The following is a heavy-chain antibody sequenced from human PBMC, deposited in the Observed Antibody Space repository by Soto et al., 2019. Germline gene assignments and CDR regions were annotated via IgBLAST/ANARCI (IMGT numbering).Heavy chain of an antibody. CDR2: IYHSGST. J-gene: IGHJ4*02. V-gene: IGHV4-30-2*01. CDR3: ATQLSYGDYVDYCDY. D-gene: IGHD4-17*01. Sequence: QLQLQESGSGLVKPSQTLSLTCAVSGGSISSGGYSWSWIRQPPGKGLEWIGYIYHSGSTYYNPSIKTRVTISVARSKNQFTLKLSSVTAADTAVYYCATQLSYGDYVDYCDYWGQGTLVTVSS. CDR1: GGSISSGGYS.